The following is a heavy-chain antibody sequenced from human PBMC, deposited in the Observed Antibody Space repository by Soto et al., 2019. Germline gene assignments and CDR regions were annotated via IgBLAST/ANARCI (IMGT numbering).Heavy chain of an antibody. CDR3: ARGYGSSWFHY. D-gene: IGHD2-2*01. CDR1: GFTFSNEN. Sequence: EVQLVESGGGLVQPGESLRLSCADSGFTFSNENMNWARQAPGKGLEWISYINSDSSIRFYADSVKGRFTISRDNVKNSLYLQMDSLRAEDTAVYYCARGYGSSWFHYWGQGTLVTVSS. J-gene: IGHJ4*02. CDR2: INSDSSIR. V-gene: IGHV3-48*01.